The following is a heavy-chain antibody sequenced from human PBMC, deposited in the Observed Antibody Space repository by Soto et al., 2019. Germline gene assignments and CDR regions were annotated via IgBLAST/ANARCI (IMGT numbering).Heavy chain of an antibody. Sequence: PSETLSLTCTVSGGSIDSYYWSWVRQPAGKGLEWIGRIYVSGIIDYNPSLKSRVTMSADTSKNQLSLNLKSVTAADTAVYYCARAATFGHLSSWGQGTPVTVSS. J-gene: IGHJ5*02. CDR1: GGSIDSYY. D-gene: IGHD3-10*02. CDR2: IYVSGII. V-gene: IGHV4-4*07. CDR3: ARAATFGHLSS.